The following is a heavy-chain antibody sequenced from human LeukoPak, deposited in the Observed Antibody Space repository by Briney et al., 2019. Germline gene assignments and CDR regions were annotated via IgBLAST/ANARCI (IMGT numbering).Heavy chain of an antibody. CDR2: ISGSANT. CDR1: GFTFSSYW. V-gene: IGHV3-23*01. D-gene: IGHD3-22*01. J-gene: IGHJ4*02. Sequence: PGGSLRLSCAASGFTFSSYWMSRVRQAPGKGLEWVSSISGSANTYYADSVKGRFTISRDNSKNTLYLQMNSLRAEDTAVYYCAKPKYDSSGYYYEEGYYFDYWGQGTLVTVSS. CDR3: AKPKYDSSGYYYEEGYYFDY.